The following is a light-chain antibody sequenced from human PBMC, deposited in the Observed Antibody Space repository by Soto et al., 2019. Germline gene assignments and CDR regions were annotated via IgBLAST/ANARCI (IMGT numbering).Light chain of an antibody. J-gene: IGKJ4*01. Sequence: IQMTQSPSSVSAYVGERVTITYRASQGISSYLAWYQQKPGKAPKLLIFAASSLQIGVPSRFSGSGSGTDFTLTISTLQPEDFATYYCQQANSFPLTFGGGTKVEIK. CDR2: AAS. V-gene: IGKV1-12*01. CDR1: QGISSY. CDR3: QQANSFPLT.